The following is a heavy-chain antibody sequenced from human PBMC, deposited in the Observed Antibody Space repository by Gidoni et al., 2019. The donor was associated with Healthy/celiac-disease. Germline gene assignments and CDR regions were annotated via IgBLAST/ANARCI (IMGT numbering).Heavy chain of an antibody. CDR1: GFSFSSYV. D-gene: IGHD3-22*01. V-gene: IGHV3-30-3*01. J-gene: IGHJ5*02. CDR2: ISSDGSNK. Sequence: QVQLVESGGDVVQPGRSLRLSCAASGFSFSSYVMHWVRQAPGKGLGGVAVISSDGSNKYYADSVKGRFTISRENSKNTLYLQMNSLRADDTAVYYCARDRIVASGNYWFDPWGQGTLVTVSS. CDR3: ARDRIVASGNYWFDP.